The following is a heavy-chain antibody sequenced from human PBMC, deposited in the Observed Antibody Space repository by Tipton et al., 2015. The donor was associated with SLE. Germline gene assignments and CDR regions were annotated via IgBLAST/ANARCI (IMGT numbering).Heavy chain of an antibody. Sequence: QLVQSGGEVKKPGASVKVSCKTSGYTFISYGITWVREAPGQGLEWMGWISGYNGNTNYAQKLQGRVTMTTDTSTNTAYMELRSLRSDDTAIYYCARGRKIAAAGSDYWGQGTLVTVSS. J-gene: IGHJ4*02. CDR3: ARGRKIAAAGSDY. V-gene: IGHV1-18*01. CDR1: GYTFISYG. D-gene: IGHD6-13*01. CDR2: ISGYNGNT.